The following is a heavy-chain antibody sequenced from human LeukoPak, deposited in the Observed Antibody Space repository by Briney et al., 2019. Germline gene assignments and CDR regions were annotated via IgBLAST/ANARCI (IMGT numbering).Heavy chain of an antibody. Sequence: SETLSLTCTVSGGSISSRSYYWGWIRQPPGKGLEWIGSIYYSGSTYYNPSLKSRVTISVDTSKNQFSLKLSSVTAADTAVYYCAHKVDTYDYWGQGTLVTVSS. V-gene: IGHV4-39*01. D-gene: IGHD5-18*01. J-gene: IGHJ4*02. CDR2: IYYSGST. CDR1: GGSISSRSYY. CDR3: AHKVDTYDY.